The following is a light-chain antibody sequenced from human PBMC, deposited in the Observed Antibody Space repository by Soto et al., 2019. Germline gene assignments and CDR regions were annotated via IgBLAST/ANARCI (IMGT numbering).Light chain of an antibody. CDR2: AAS. J-gene: IGKJ1*01. CDR1: QGISTY. V-gene: IGKV1-27*01. CDR3: QKYNSAPTWT. Sequence: DIQMTQSPSSLSASVGDRVTITCRASQGISTYLAWYQQKPGKVPKLLIYAASTLQSGVPSRFSGSGSGTDFALTISGLKPEAVATYYCQKYNSAPTWTFGQGTKVEIK.